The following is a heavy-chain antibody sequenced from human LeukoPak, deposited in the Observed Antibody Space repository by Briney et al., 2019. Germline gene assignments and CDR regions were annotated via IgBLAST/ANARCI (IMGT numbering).Heavy chain of an antibody. CDR2: IYYSGST. CDR1: GGSISSYY. CDR3: ARDPGDYYDSSGYFWFDP. J-gene: IGHJ5*02. D-gene: IGHD3-22*01. V-gene: IGHV4-59*01. Sequence: KPSETLSLTCTVSGGSISSYYWSWIRQPPGKGLEWIGYIYYSGSTNYNPSLKSRVTISVDTSKNQFSPKLSSVTAADTAVYYCARDPGDYYDSSGYFWFDPWGQGTLVTVSS.